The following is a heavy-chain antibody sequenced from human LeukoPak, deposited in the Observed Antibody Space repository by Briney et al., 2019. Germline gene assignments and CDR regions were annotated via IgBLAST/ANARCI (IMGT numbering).Heavy chain of an antibody. CDR3: AKDISHGGNGRTLFDC. CDR1: GFTFDDYA. Sequence: PGGSLRLSCAASGFTFDDYAMHWVRQAPGKGLEWVSGISWNSGSIGYADSVKGRFTISRDNAKNSLYLQMNSLRAEDTALYYCAKDISHGGNGRTLFDCWGQGTLVTVSS. J-gene: IGHJ4*02. CDR2: ISWNSGSI. D-gene: IGHD4-23*01. V-gene: IGHV3-9*01.